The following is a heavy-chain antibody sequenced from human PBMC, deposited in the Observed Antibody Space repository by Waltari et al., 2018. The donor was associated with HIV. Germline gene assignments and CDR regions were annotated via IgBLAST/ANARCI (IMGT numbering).Heavy chain of an antibody. CDR2: IWYDGSKK. CDR3: ARKYSSSWGAPFDY. Sequence: QVQLVVSGGGVVQPGRYLRRSWAPSGFTLSSSGMHWVRQAPGKGLEWVTGIWYDGSKKYYADSVKGRFTISRDNSKNTLYLQMNSLRIEDTAVYYCARKYSSSWGAPFDYWGQGTLVTVSS. J-gene: IGHJ4*02. D-gene: IGHD6-13*01. V-gene: IGHV3-33*01. CDR1: GFTLSSSG.